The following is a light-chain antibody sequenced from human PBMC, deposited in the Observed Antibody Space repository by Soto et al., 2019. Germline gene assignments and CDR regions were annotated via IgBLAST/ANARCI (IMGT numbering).Light chain of an antibody. CDR3: CSYTDIALGVV. CDR2: DVT. J-gene: IGLJ2*01. Sequence: QSARTQPASVSGSPGQSITISCTGTSSDIGDYDYVSWYQHLPGKAPKLLIFDVTHRPSGVSDRFSGSKSGNTASLTISGVRPEDEADYYCCSYTDIALGVVFGGGTKVTVL. V-gene: IGLV2-14*01. CDR1: SSDIGDYDY.